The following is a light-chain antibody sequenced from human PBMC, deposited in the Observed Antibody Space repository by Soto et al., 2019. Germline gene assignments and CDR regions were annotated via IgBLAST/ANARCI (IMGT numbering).Light chain of an antibody. CDR2: TTS. J-gene: IGKJ1*01. Sequence: DIQMTQSPSSVSASVGDRVTITCRASRDIGDRLAWFRHKPGKAPQLLISTTSSLQSGVPSRFSGTGSGTDFTLTISSLQPEDFATYFCQQTYDTPHTFGQGTKVDIK. V-gene: IGKV1-12*01. CDR3: QQTYDTPHT. CDR1: RDIGDR.